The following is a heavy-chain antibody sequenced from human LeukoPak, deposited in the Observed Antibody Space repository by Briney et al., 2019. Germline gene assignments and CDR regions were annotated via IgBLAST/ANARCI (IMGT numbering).Heavy chain of an antibody. V-gene: IGHV1-2*02. CDR2: INPNSGGT. D-gene: IGHD3-22*01. Sequence: ASVKVSCKASGYTFTGYYMHWVRQAPGQGLEWMGWINPNSGGTNYAQKFQGRVTMTRDTSISTAYMGLSRLRSDDTAVYYCARGINYYDSGGYYYYWGQGTLVTVSS. J-gene: IGHJ4*02. CDR3: ARGINYYDSGGYYYY. CDR1: GYTFTGYY.